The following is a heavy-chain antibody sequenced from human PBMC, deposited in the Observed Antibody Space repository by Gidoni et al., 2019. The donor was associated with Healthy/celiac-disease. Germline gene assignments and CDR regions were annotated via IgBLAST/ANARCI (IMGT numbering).Heavy chain of an antibody. D-gene: IGHD2-15*01. V-gene: IGHV3-23*01. Sequence: EVQMLESGGGLVQPGGSLRLSCAASGFTFSSYAMSWVRQGPGKGLECVSAISGSGGSTYYADSVKCRFTISRDNSKNTLYLQMNSLRAEDTAVYYCATRVGYFDYWGQGTLVTVSS. CDR1: GFTFSSYA. CDR3: ATRVGYFDY. CDR2: ISGSGGST. J-gene: IGHJ4*02.